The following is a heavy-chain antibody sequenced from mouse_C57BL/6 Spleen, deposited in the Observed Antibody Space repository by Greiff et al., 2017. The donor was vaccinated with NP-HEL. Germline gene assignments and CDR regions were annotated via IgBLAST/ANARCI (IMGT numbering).Heavy chain of an antibody. CDR3: ARSGYYGSRAWFAY. Sequence: VQLQQSGAELVKPGASVKLSCKASGYTFTSYWMQWVKQRPGQGLEWIGEIDPSDSYTNYNQKFKGKATLTVDTSSSTAYMQLSSLTSEDSAVYYCARSGYYGSRAWFAYWGQGTLVTVSA. CDR2: IDPSDSYT. J-gene: IGHJ3*01. D-gene: IGHD1-1*01. V-gene: IGHV1-50*01. CDR1: GYTFTSYW.